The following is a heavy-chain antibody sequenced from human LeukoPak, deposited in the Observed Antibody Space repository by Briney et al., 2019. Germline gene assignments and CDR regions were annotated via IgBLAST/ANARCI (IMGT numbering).Heavy chain of an antibody. CDR3: ARGGYSYGYYFDY. CDR1: GFTFSSYS. CDR2: ISSSSSYI. J-gene: IGHJ4*02. V-gene: IGHV3-21*01. D-gene: IGHD5-18*01. Sequence: PGGSLRLSCAASGFTFSSYSMNWVRQAPGKGLEWVSSISSSSSYIYYADSVKGRFTISRDNAKNSLYLQMNSLRAQDTAVYYRARGGYSYGYYFDYWGQGTLVTVSS.